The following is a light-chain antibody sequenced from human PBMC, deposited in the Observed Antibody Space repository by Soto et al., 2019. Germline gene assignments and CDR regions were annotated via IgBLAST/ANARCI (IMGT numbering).Light chain of an antibody. V-gene: IGLV2-8*01. Sequence: QSALPQPPSASGSLGQSVTISCTGTSSDVGGYNFVSWFQQRPGEAPKLLIYEVSNRPSGVPDRFSGSKSGNTASQTVSGLQADDEADYYCCSFAGSGYVFGSGTKLTVL. J-gene: IGLJ1*01. CDR3: CSFAGSGYV. CDR2: EVS. CDR1: SSDVGGYNF.